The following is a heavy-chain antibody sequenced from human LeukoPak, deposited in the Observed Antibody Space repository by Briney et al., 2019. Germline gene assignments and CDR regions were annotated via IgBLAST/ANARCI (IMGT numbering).Heavy chain of an antibody. CDR3: ARGQPEGLDLAQYYFDY. CDR2: INHSGST. Sequence: SETLSLTCAVYGGSFSGYYWSWIRQPPGKGLEWIGEINHSGSTDYNPSLKSRVTISVDTSKNQFSLRLSSVAAADTAVYYCARGQPEGLDLAQYYFDYWGQGTLVTVSS. D-gene: IGHD2-2*03. V-gene: IGHV4-34*01. CDR1: GGSFSGYY. J-gene: IGHJ4*02.